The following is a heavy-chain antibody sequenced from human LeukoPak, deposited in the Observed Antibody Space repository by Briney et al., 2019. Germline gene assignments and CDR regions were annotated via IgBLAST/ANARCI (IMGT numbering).Heavy chain of an antibody. Sequence: GGSLRLSCAASGFTFSSYSMNWVRQAPGKGLEWVSSISSSSSYIYYADSVKGRFTISRDNAKNSLYLQMNSLRAEDTAVYYCARRKSGVYQPHWFDPWGQGTLVTVSS. CDR1: GFTFSSYS. J-gene: IGHJ5*02. V-gene: IGHV3-21*01. D-gene: IGHD2-2*01. CDR3: ARRKSGVYQPHWFDP. CDR2: ISSSSSYI.